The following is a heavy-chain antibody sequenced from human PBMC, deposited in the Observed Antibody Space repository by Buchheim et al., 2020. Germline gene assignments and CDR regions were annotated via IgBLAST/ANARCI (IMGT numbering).Heavy chain of an antibody. CDR3: ARTPTYYGSGSYGLQ. D-gene: IGHD3-10*01. J-gene: IGHJ4*02. CDR1: GGSISSGSYY. Sequence: QVRLQEWGAGLLKPSETLSLTCTVSGGSISSGSYYWSWIRQPAGKGLEWIGRIYTSGSTNYNPSLKSRVTISVDTSKNQFSLKLSSVTAADTAVYYCARTPTYYGSGSYGLQWGQGTL. V-gene: IGHV4-61*02. CDR2: IYTSGST.